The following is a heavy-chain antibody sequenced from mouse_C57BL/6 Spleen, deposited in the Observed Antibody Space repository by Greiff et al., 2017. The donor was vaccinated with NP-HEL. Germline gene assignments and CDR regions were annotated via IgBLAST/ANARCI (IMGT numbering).Heavy chain of an antibody. D-gene: IGHD2-1*01. J-gene: IGHJ2*01. CDR1: GYTFTDYE. CDR3: TRWSYYGNRFDY. CDR2: IDPETGGT. Sequence: QVQLKQSGAELVRPGASVTLSCKASGYTFTDYEMHWVKQTPVHGLEWIGAIDPETGGTAYNQKFKGKAILTADKSSSTAYMELRSLTSEDSAVYYWTRWSYYGNRFDYWGQGTTLTVSS. V-gene: IGHV1-15*01.